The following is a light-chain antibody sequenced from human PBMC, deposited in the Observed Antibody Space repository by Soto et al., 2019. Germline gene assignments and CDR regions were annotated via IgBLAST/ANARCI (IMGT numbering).Light chain of an antibody. V-gene: IGKV3-15*01. CDR1: QSVSSSY. CDR2: GAS. CDR3: QQYNNWPLT. Sequence: ESVLTQSPGTLSLSPVDRATLSCRASQSVSSSYLAWYQQKPGQAPRLLIYGASSRATGIPVRFSGSGSGTEFTLTISSLQSEDFAVYYCQQYNNWPLTFGQGTRLEIK. J-gene: IGKJ5*01.